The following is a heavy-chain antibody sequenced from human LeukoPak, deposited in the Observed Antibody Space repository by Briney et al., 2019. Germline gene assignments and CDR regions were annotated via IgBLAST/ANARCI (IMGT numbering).Heavy chain of an antibody. J-gene: IGHJ6*02. V-gene: IGHV3-48*03. CDR1: GFTFSSYE. D-gene: IGHD3-22*01. CDR2: ISSSGSTI. Sequence: PGGSLRLSCAASGFTFSSYEMNWVRQAPGKGLEWVSYISSSGSTIYYADSVKGRFTISRDNAKNSLYLQMNSLRAEDTAVYYCARDQTLYYDSSGYYYRYYGMDVRGQGTTVTVSS. CDR3: ARDQTLYYDSSGYYYRYYGMDV.